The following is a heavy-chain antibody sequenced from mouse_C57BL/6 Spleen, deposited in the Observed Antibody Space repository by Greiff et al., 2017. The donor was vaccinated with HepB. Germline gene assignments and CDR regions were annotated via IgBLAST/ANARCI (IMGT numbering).Heavy chain of an antibody. CDR3: ARGVYYDAAWFAY. CDR2: INPSNGGT. CDR1: GYTFTSYW. J-gene: IGHJ3*01. D-gene: IGHD2-4*01. Sequence: QVQLQQSGTELVKPGASVKLSCKASGYTFTSYWMHWVKQRPGQGLEWIGNINPSNGGTNYNEKFKSKATLTVDKSSSTAYMQLSSLTAEDSAVYYCARGVYYDAAWFAYWGQGTLVTVSA. V-gene: IGHV1-53*01.